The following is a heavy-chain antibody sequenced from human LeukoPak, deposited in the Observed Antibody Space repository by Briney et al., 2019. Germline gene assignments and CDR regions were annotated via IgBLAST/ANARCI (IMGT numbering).Heavy chain of an antibody. CDR2: ISSSSSYI. CDR1: GFTLSSYS. CDR3: ARKSTLTLSIVATIDY. D-gene: IGHD5-12*01. Sequence: GGSLRLSCAASGFTLSSYSMNWVRQAPGKGLEWVSSISSSSSYIYYADSVKGRFTISRDNAKNSLYLQMNSLRAEDTAVYYCARKSTLTLSIVATIDYWGQGTLVTVSS. V-gene: IGHV3-21*01. J-gene: IGHJ4*02.